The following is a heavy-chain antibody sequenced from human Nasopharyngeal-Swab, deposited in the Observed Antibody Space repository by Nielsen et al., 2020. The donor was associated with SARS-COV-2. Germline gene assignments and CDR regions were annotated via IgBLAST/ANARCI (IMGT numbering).Heavy chain of an antibody. D-gene: IGHD6-19*01. CDR1: GFTFSSYV. Sequence: GESLKISCAASGFTFSSYVMSWVRQAPGKGLEWVSAISGSGGSTYYADSVKGRFTISRDNSKNTLYLQMNSLRAEDTAVYYCAKGASSGWNYFDYWGQGTLVTVSS. V-gene: IGHV3-23*01. J-gene: IGHJ4*02. CDR2: ISGSGGST. CDR3: AKGASSGWNYFDY.